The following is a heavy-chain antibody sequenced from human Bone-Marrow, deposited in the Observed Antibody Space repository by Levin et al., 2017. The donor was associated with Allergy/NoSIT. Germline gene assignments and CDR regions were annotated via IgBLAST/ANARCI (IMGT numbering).Heavy chain of an antibody. Sequence: GASVKVSCAVSGLTFGDFYMSWIRQAPGKGLEWLSYVGTSGRTIYYADSVKGRFSISRDNGKNSVYLQMNNLRAEDTAVYFCASSEEGGVVHDGFDIWGRGTMVTVSS. V-gene: IGHV3-11*01. D-gene: IGHD3-16*01. CDR2: VGTSGRTI. J-gene: IGHJ3*02. CDR1: GLTFGDFY. CDR3: ASSEEGGVVHDGFDI.